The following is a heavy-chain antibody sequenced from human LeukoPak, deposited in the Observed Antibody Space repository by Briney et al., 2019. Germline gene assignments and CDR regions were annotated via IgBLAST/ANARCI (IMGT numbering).Heavy chain of an antibody. CDR1: GGTFSSYA. D-gene: IGHD5-18*01. CDR2: IIPILGIA. Sequence: GASVKVSCKASGGTFSSYAISWVRQAPGQGLEWMGRIIPILGIANYAQKFQGRVTITADKSTSTAYMELSSLRSEDTAVYYCARYSYGTSFDYWGQGTLVTVSS. CDR3: ARYSYGTSFDY. J-gene: IGHJ4*02. V-gene: IGHV1-69*04.